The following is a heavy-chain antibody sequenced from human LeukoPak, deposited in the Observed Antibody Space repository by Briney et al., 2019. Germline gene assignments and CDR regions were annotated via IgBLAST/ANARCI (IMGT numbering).Heavy chain of an antibody. CDR1: GFTFSDHY. V-gene: IGHV3-72*01. CDR2: TRNKANSYTT. D-gene: IGHD3-22*01. CDR3: AGGYDSSGYYLDDYYYYGMDV. Sequence: GGSLRLSCAASGFTFSDHYMDWVRQAPGKGLEWVGRTRNKANSYTTEYAASVKGRFTISRDDSKNSLYLQMNSLKTEDAAVYYCAGGYDSSGYYLDDYYYYGMDVWGQGTTVTVSS. J-gene: IGHJ6*02.